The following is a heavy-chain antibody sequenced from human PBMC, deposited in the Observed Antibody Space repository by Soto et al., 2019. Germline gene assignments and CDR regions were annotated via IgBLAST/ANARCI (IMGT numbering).Heavy chain of an antibody. V-gene: IGHV3-30*03. CDR2: ISYDGSNK. CDR3: AIYSSGWYPLDY. D-gene: IGHD6-19*01. CDR1: GFTFSSYG. Sequence: QVQLVESGGGVVQPGRSLRLSCAASGFTFSSYGMHWVRQAPGKGLEWVAVISYDGSNKYYADSVKGRFTISRDNSKNTLYPQMNSLRAEDTAVYYCAIYSSGWYPLDYWGQGTLVTVSS. J-gene: IGHJ4*02.